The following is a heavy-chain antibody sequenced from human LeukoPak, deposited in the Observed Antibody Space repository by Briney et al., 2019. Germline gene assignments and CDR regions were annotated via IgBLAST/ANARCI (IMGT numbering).Heavy chain of an antibody. D-gene: IGHD5-12*01. CDR2: ISDRSTYI. V-gene: IGHV3-21*01. J-gene: IGHJ4*02. Sequence: PGGPLRLSCAASGFTFSNYSMNWVRQAPGKGLEWVSSISDRSTYIYYADSLKGRFAISRDNAKNSLYLQMNSLRAEDTAVYYCARDSGLDTGYEKRFDYWGQGTLVTVSS. CDR1: GFTFSNYS. CDR3: ARDSGLDTGYEKRFDY.